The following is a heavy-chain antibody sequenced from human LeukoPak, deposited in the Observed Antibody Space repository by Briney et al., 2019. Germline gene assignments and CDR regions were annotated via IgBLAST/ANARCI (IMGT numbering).Heavy chain of an antibody. CDR3: AKGTQFGSTHWFDP. J-gene: IGHJ5*02. CDR2: ISVGHST. Sequence: GGSLRLSCVASGFTFSNYAMNWVRQAPGKGLDWISTISVGHSTNYADSVKGRFTISRDNSKNTLYLQMNSLRAEDTAVYYCAKGTQFGSTHWFDPWGQGSLVTVSS. CDR1: GFTFSNYA. V-gene: IGHV3-23*01. D-gene: IGHD3-16*01.